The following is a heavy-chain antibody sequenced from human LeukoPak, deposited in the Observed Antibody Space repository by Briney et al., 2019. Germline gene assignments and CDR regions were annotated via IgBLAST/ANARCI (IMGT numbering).Heavy chain of an antibody. Sequence: GGSLRLSCAASGFTFSDYYMTWIRQAPGKGLEWVSYISSSGSSIYYADSVKGRVTISRDNAKNSLYLQMNSLRTEDTAVYYCARVGIIYCVDYWGQGTLVTVSS. D-gene: IGHD3-16*01. CDR2: ISSSGSSI. CDR1: GFTFSDYY. J-gene: IGHJ4*02. CDR3: ARVGIIYCVDY. V-gene: IGHV3-11*04.